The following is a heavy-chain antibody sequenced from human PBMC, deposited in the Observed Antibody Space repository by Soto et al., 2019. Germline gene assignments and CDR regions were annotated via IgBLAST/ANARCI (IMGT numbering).Heavy chain of an antibody. D-gene: IGHD3-3*01. CDR2: ISYDGSKK. CDR1: GFTFSSYS. Sequence: QVQLVESGGGVVQPGRSLRLSCAASGFTFSSYSVHWVRQAPGRGLEWVALISYDGSKKYYARSLKGRFTISRDNSENTLYLQMNSLRAEDTALYYCARDRWLWSGDPLSFGMDVWGQGTTVSVSS. CDR3: ARDRWLWSGDPLSFGMDV. J-gene: IGHJ6*02. V-gene: IGHV3-30-3*01.